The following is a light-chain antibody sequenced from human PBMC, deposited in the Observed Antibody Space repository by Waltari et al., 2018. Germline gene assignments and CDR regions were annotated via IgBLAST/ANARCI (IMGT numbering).Light chain of an antibody. CDR2: DVT. CDR3: SSYTTTRVM. Sequence: QSALTQPASVPGSPGQSITISCSGTGRDVGGYNYVSCYQQHPGKAPKVIIYDVTNRPSGVSDRFSGSKSGNTASLTISGLQAEDEADYYCSSYTTTRVMFGGGTKVTVL. J-gene: IGLJ3*02. CDR1: GRDVGGYNY. V-gene: IGLV2-14*03.